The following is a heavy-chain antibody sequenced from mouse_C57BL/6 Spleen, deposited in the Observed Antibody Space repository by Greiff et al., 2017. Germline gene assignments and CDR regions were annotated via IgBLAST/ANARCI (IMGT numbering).Heavy chain of an antibody. V-gene: IGHV7-3*01. J-gene: IGHJ3*01. CDR1: GFTFTDYY. D-gene: IGHD1-2*01. CDR3: ARSHYYGSGGFAY. CDR2: IRNKANGYTT. Sequence: EVKLMESGGGLVQPGGSLSLSCAASGFTFTDYYMSWVRQPPGKALEWLGFIRNKANGYTTEYSASVKGRFTISRDNSQSILYLQMNALRAEDSATYYCARSHYYGSGGFAYWGQGTLVTVSA.